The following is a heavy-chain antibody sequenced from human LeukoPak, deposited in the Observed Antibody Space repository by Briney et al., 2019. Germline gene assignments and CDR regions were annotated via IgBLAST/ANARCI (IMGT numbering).Heavy chain of an antibody. J-gene: IGHJ4*02. CDR3: ARGAIVVVITSYYFDY. CDR1: GYSISSGYY. Sequence: SETLSLTCTVSGYSISSGYYWGWIRQPPGKGLEWIGSIYYSGSTYYNPSLKSLVTISVDTSKNQFSLKLSSVTAADTAVYYCARGAIVVVITSYYFDYWGQGTLVTVSS. D-gene: IGHD3-22*01. CDR2: IYYSGST. V-gene: IGHV4-38-2*02.